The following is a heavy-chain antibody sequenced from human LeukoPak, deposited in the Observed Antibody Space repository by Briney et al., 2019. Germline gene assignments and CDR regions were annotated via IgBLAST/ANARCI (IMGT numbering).Heavy chain of an antibody. V-gene: IGHV3-30*04. CDR1: GFSFSGYA. J-gene: IGHJ4*02. CDR2: ISYNGGRK. D-gene: IGHD3-16*01. CDR3: ARTGYGYNYFDY. Sequence: PGGSLRLSCVTSGFSFSGYAIHWVRQAPGKGLEWVALISYNGGRKEYADSVKGRFTISRDNAKNSLYLQMNSLRAEGTAVYYCARTGYGYNYFDYWGQGTLVTVSS.